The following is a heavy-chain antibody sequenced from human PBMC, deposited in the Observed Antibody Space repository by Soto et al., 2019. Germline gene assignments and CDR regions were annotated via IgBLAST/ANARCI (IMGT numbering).Heavy chain of an antibody. V-gene: IGHV4-4*02. CDR1: GGSISSSNW. CDR2: IYHSGST. Sequence: QVQLQESGPGLVKPSGTLSLTCAVSGGSISSSNWWSWVRQPPGKGLEWIGEIYHSGSTNYNPSLKGRVXXAXAXXKNQFSLKLSSVTAADTAVYYCARDGSSWNNWFDPWGQGTLVTVSS. D-gene: IGHD6-13*01. CDR3: ARDGSSWNNWFDP. J-gene: IGHJ5*02.